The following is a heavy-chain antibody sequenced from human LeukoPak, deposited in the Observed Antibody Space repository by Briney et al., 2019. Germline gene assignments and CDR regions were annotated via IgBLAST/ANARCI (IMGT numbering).Heavy chain of an antibody. V-gene: IGHV3-66*02. J-gene: IGHJ3*02. CDR2: IYRDGST. D-gene: IGHD3-22*01. CDR1: EFTVSSNY. Sequence: GGSLRLSCIASEFTVSSNYMSWVRQAPGKGLEWVSIIYRDGSTYYADSVKGRFTISRDNSKNTVYLQMNSLRAEDTAVYYCAKDYDSSGWAAFDIWGQGTMVTVSS. CDR3: AKDYDSSGWAAFDI.